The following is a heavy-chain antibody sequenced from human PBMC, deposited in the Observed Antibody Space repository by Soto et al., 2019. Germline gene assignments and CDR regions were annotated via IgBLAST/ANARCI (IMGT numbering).Heavy chain of an antibody. CDR3: ARDRYYYGSGSSVDY. J-gene: IGHJ4*02. V-gene: IGHV3-7*01. CDR1: GFTFSSYW. Sequence: GGSLRLSRAASGFTFSSYWMSWVRQAPGKGLEWVANIKQDGSEKYYVDSVKGRFTISRDNAKNSLYLQMNSLRAEDTAVYYCARDRYYYGSGSSVDYWGQGTLVTVSS. D-gene: IGHD3-10*01. CDR2: IKQDGSEK.